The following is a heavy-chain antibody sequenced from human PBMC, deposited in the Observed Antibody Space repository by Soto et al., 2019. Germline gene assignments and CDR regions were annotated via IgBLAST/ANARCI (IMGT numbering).Heavy chain of an antibody. CDR1: GYTLTELS. CDR3: ATARGVSSSFYYYYYGMDV. V-gene: IGHV1-24*01. J-gene: IGHJ6*02. Sequence: ASVKVSCKVSGYTLTELSMHWVRQAPGKGLEWMGGFDPEDGETIYAQKFQGRVTMTEDTSTDTAYMELSSLRSEDTAGYYWATARGVSSSFYYYYYGMDVWGQGTTVTVSS. CDR2: FDPEDGET. D-gene: IGHD6-6*01.